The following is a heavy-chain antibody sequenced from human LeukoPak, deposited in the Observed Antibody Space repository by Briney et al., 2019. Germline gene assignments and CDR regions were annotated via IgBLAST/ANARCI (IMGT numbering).Heavy chain of an antibody. V-gene: IGHV3-15*01. CDR3: TTLRYGGNVY. Sequence: PGGSLRLSCAASGFTFTNAWMSWVRQAPGKGLEWVARIKCKTNGGPKDYAARVKGRFTFSRDDSKNTLYLQMSRLKTEDSAVYYCTTLRYGGNVYWGQGTLVTVSS. CDR1: GFTFTNAW. D-gene: IGHD4-23*01. CDR2: IKCKTNGGPK. J-gene: IGHJ4*02.